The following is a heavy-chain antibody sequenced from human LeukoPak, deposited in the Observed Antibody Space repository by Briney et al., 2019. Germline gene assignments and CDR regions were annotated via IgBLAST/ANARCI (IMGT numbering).Heavy chain of an antibody. J-gene: IGHJ4*02. D-gene: IGHD2-21*01. CDR2: MNPNSGNT. V-gene: IGHV1-8*01. Sequence: ASVKVSCKASGYTFTSYDINWVRQATGHGLEWMGWMNPNSGNTGYAQKFQGRVTMTRNTSISTAYMELSSLRSEDTAVYYCARAMVRGHKLDYWGQGTLVTISS. CDR1: GYTFTSYD. CDR3: ARAMVRGHKLDY.